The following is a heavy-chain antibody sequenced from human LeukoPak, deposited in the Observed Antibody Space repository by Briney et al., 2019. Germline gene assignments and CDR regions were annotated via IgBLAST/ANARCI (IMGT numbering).Heavy chain of an antibody. CDR1: GGTFSSYA. D-gene: IGHD1-1*01. Sequence: SVKVSCKASGGTFSSYAISWVRQAPGQGLEWMGGIIPIFGTANYAQKFQGRVTITADKSTSTAYMEPSSLRSEDTAVYYCAGARVDNWNDAIDYWGQGTLVTVSS. V-gene: IGHV1-69*06. J-gene: IGHJ4*02. CDR3: AGARVDNWNDAIDY. CDR2: IIPIFGTA.